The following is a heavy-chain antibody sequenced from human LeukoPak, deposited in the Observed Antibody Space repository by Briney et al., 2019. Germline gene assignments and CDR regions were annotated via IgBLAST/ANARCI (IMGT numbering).Heavy chain of an antibody. Sequence: PGGSLRLSCAASGFTFNNYDMNWVRQAPGKGLEWVSYISSSSSIIYYADSVKGRFTISRDTAKNSLYLQMNSLRAEDMAVYYCARAMGPSSSLDYWGQGTLVTVSS. CDR3: ARAMGPSSSLDY. CDR2: ISSSSSII. CDR1: GFTFNNYD. V-gene: IGHV3-48*01. D-gene: IGHD6-6*01. J-gene: IGHJ4*02.